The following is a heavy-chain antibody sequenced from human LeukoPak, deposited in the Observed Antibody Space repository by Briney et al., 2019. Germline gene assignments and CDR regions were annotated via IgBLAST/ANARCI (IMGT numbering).Heavy chain of an antibody. CDR1: GFTFSSYA. D-gene: IGHD2-15*01. CDR3: ARGGYCSGGSCYSVYYYGMDV. Sequence: GGSLRLSCAASGFTFSSYAMHWVRQAPGKGLEWVAVISYDGSNKYYADSVKGRFTISRDNSKNTLYLQMNSLRAEDTAVYYCARGGYCSGGSCYSVYYYGMDVWGQGTTVTVSS. V-gene: IGHV3-30-3*01. CDR2: ISYDGSNK. J-gene: IGHJ6*02.